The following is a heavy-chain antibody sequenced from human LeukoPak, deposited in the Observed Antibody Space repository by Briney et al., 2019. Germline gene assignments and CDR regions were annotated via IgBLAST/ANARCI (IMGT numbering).Heavy chain of an antibody. V-gene: IGHV3-48*01. CDR1: GFTFSSYT. CDR2: ISGNSGTI. CDR3: ARHFGVVIMLNY. J-gene: IGHJ4*02. D-gene: IGHD3-3*01. Sequence: GGSLRLSCAASGFTFSSYTMNWVRQTPGKGLEWVSYISGNSGTIYYADSVKGRFTISRDNAKNSLYLQMNSLRVEDTAVYYCARHFGVVIMLNYWGQGTLVTVSS.